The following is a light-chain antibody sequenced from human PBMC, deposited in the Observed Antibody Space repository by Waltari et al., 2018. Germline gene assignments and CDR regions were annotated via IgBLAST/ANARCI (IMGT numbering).Light chain of an antibody. V-gene: IGLV2-14*03. CDR1: DSDLGGYIS. Sequence: QSALTQPPSVSGSLGQSINISCSGTDSDLGGYISVSLYQQHPGEAPKLLIFDGSTRPSGVSSRFSAVKSGTTASLTISGLQAEDEADYYCCSKPSSTASIVFGGGPTLTVL. J-gene: IGLJ3*02. CDR2: DGS. CDR3: CSKPSSTASIV.